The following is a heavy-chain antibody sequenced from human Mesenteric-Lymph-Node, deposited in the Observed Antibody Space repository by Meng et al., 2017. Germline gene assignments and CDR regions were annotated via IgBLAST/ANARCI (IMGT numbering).Heavy chain of an antibody. CDR3: ARESSNYYYYYGMDV. Sequence: SETLSLTCSVSGGSISSSTYYWGWLRQFPDKGLEWIGSFYYGRSSFQNPSLRSRVTISVDTSRNQFSLKLSSVTAADTAVYYCARESSNYYYYYGMDVWGQGTTVTVSS. CDR2: FYYGRSS. CDR1: GGSISSSTYY. J-gene: IGHJ6*02. V-gene: IGHV4-39*07. D-gene: IGHD6-6*01.